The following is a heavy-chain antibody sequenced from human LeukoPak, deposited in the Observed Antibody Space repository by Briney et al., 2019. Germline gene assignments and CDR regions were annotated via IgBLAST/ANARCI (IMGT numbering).Heavy chain of an antibody. CDR2: IYYSGST. J-gene: IGHJ4*02. CDR1: GGSISSSSYY. V-gene: IGHV4-39*07. D-gene: IGHD5-24*01. Sequence: SETLSLTCTVSGGSISSSSYYWGWIRQPPGKGLEWIGSIYYSGSTYYNPSLKSRVTISVDTSKNQFSLKLSSVTAADTAVYYCALSGDMEMATMPLLDYWGQGTLVTVSS. CDR3: ALSGDMEMATMPLLDY.